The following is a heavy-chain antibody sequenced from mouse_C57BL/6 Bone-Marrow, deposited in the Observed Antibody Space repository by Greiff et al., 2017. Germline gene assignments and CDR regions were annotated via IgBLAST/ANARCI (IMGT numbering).Heavy chain of an antibody. D-gene: IGHD1-1*01. J-gene: IGHJ4*01. V-gene: IGHV1-15*01. Sequence: QVQLKQSGAELVRPGASVTLSCKASGYTFTDYEMHWVKQTPVHGLEWIGAIDPETGGTAYNQKFKGKAILTADKSSSTAYMELRSLTSEDSAAYYCTRPYYYGSSYGYAMDYWGQGTSVTVSS. CDR1: GYTFTDYE. CDR3: TRPYYYGSSYGYAMDY. CDR2: IDPETGGT.